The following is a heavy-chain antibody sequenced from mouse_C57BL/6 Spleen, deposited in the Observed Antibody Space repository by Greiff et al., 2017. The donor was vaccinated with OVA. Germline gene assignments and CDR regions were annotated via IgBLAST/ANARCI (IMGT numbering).Heavy chain of an antibody. CDR1: GYTFTDYE. D-gene: IGHD6-1*01. J-gene: IGHJ4*01. CDR3: TRSGGALMDY. Sequence: QVQLQQSGAELVRPGASVTLSCKASGYTFTDYEMHWVKQTPVHGLEWIGAIDPETGGTAYNQKITGKAILTADKSSSTAYMELRSLTSEDSAVYYCTRSGGALMDYWGQGTSVTVSS. V-gene: IGHV1-15*01. CDR2: IDPETGGT.